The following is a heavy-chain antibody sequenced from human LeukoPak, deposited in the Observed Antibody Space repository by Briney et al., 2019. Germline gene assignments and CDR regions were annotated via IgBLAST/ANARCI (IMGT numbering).Heavy chain of an antibody. CDR3: ARNDYGDGDAFDI. CDR2: INPNSGST. Sequence: VASVRVSCKASGYTFTSYDINWVRQATGQGLEWMGWINPNSGSTGYAQRFQGRVTMTRSTSISTAYMELTSLRSEDTAVYYCARNDYGDGDAFDIWGQGTMVTVSP. D-gene: IGHD4-17*01. J-gene: IGHJ3*02. V-gene: IGHV1-8*01. CDR1: GYTFTSYD.